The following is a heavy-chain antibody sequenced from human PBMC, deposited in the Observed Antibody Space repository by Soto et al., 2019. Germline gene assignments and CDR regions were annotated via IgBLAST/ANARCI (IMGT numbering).Heavy chain of an antibody. D-gene: IGHD3-16*01. J-gene: IGHJ4*02. CDR3: ALVTFGGGIIPFDL. Sequence: QVQLQESGPGLVRPSETLSLTCTVSGVSLTTTRWWTWVRQPPGKGLGRLGEIHHGGSPTYSPLLKNRVIVSIGKSKNQFSPRLTSVTAADTAIYYCALVTFGGGIIPFDLWGQGTLVTVSS. CDR2: IHHGGSP. CDR1: GVSLTTTRW. V-gene: IGHV4-4*02.